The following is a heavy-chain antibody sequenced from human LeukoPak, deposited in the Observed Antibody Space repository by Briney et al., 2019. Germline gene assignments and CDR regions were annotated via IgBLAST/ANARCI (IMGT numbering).Heavy chain of an antibody. CDR3: AKEWSAFDI. D-gene: IGHD2-15*01. V-gene: IGHV3-11*04. CDR1: GLTVTDYH. Sequence: GGSLRLSGAASGLTVTDYHMHWIRQAPGKGLEWVSFIGGSASNIYYADSVKGRFTISRDNAKNSLYLQMNSLRAEDTAVYYCAKEWSAFDIWGQGTMVTVSS. CDR2: IGGSASNI. J-gene: IGHJ3*02.